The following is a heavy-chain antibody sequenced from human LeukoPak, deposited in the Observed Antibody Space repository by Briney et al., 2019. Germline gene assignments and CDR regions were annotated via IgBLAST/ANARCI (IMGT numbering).Heavy chain of an antibody. CDR3: ARDRVTYYYYYGMDV. J-gene: IGHJ6*02. CDR2: ISYDGSNK. V-gene: IGHV3-30-3*01. CDR1: GFTFCSYA. Sequence: PGGSLRLSCAASGFTFCSYAMHWVRQAPGKGLEWVAVISYDGSNKYYADSVKGRFTISRDNSRSTLYLQMNSLRAEDTAMYYCARDRVTYYYYYGMDVWGQGTTVTVSS. D-gene: IGHD4-11*01.